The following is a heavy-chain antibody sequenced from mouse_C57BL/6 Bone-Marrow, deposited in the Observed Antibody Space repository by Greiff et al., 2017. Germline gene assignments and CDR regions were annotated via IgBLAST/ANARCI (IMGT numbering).Heavy chain of an antibody. V-gene: IGHV5-4*01. J-gene: IGHJ3*01. CDR3: ARDDYDAWFAY. Sequence: EVQGVASGGGLVKPGGSLKLSCAASGFTFSSYAMSWVRQTPEKRLEWVATISDGGSYTYYPDNVKGRFTISRDNAKNNLYLQMSHLKSEDTAMYYCARDDYDAWFAYWGQGTLVTVSA. CDR1: GFTFSSYA. CDR2: ISDGGSYT. D-gene: IGHD2-4*01.